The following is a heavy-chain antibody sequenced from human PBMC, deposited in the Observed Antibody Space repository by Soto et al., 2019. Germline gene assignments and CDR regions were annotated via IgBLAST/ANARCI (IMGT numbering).Heavy chain of an antibody. J-gene: IGHJ4*02. CDR3: ARLSGSYFEY. CDR2: IWYDGSKK. CDR1: GYIFSADG. V-gene: IGHV3-33*01. D-gene: IGHD2-15*01. Sequence: QVQLVESGGGVIQPGRSLRLSCAASGYIFSADGMLWARQAPGKGLEWVALIWYDGSKKYYADSVKGRFTISRDNSKHTLYLQMNSLRAEDTAVYYCARLSGSYFEYWGQGTLVTVSS.